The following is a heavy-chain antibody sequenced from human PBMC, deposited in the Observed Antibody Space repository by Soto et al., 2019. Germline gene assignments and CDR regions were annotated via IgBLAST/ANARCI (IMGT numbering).Heavy chain of an antibody. V-gene: IGHV3-30*18. Sequence: HPGGSLRLSCAASGFTFSSYGMHWVRQAPGKGLEWVALMSYDGSKKYYADSVKGRFTISRDKSKNTLYLQMNSLRAEDTAVYYCAKGGGGSYLYFDYWGQGTLVTVS. CDR2: MSYDGSKK. D-gene: IGHD1-26*01. J-gene: IGHJ4*02. CDR1: GFTFSSYG. CDR3: AKGGGGSYLYFDY.